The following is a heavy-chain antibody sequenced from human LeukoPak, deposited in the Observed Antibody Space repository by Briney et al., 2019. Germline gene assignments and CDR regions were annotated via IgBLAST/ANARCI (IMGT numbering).Heavy chain of an antibody. Sequence: GGSLRLSCAASGFTFNSYTMNWVRQAPGKGLEWVSSVSSSSSYIYYADSVKGRFTISRDNAKNSLYLQMDSLRAEDTAVYYCAREHSRGRVGFNCWGQGTLVTVSS. D-gene: IGHD6-19*01. V-gene: IGHV3-21*01. CDR2: VSSSSSYI. CDR3: AREHSRGRVGFNC. J-gene: IGHJ4*02. CDR1: GFTFNSYT.